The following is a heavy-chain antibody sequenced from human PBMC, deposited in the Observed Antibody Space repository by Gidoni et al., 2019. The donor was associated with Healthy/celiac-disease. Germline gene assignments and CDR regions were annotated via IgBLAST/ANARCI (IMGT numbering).Heavy chain of an antibody. Sequence: DVQLVESGGGLVQPGRSLRLSCSAPGFTFDDYAMHWVRQAPGKGLEWVSGMSGKSGSIGYADSVKGRFTISRDNAKNSLYLQMNSLRAEDTALYYCAKDMGPKMATNFDYWGQGTLVTVSS. J-gene: IGHJ4*02. V-gene: IGHV3-9*01. D-gene: IGHD5-12*01. CDR3: AKDMGPKMATNFDY. CDR2: MSGKSGSI. CDR1: GFTFDDYA.